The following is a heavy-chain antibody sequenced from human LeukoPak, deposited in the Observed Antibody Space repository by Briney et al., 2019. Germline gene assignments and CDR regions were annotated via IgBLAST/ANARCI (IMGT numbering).Heavy chain of an antibody. V-gene: IGHV3-48*01. CDR2: ISGDTPPII. Sequence: QPGGSLRLSCAASGLTFSRHSMNWVRQAPGKGPEWVSHISGDTPPIIFYADSVKGRFTISRDNAKDSLYLQMNSLRAEDTAVYYCARRADIVVVPAAHRDYYYYYYYMDVWGKGTTVTVSS. J-gene: IGHJ6*03. D-gene: IGHD2-2*01. CDR3: ARRADIVVVPAAHRDYYYYYYYMDV. CDR1: GLTFSRHS.